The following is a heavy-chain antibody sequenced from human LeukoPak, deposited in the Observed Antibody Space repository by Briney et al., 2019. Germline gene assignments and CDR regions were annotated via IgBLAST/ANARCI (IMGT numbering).Heavy chain of an antibody. V-gene: IGHV4-61*02. J-gene: IGHJ4*02. CDR2: IYTSGST. Sequence: SETLSLTCTVSGGSISSGSYYWSWIRQPAGKGLEWIGRIYTSGSTNYNPSLKSRVTISVDTSKNQFSLKLSSVTAADTAVYYCARGETTVTTGVWGQGTLVTVSS. CDR1: GGSISSGSYY. D-gene: IGHD4-17*01. CDR3: ARGETTVTTGV.